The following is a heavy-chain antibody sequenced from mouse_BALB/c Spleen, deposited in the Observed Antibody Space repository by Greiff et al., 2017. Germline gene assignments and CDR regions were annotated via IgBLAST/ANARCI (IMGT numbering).Heavy chain of an antibody. V-gene: IGHV5-6*03. J-gene: IGHJ4*01. CDR3: ARQGYAMDY. CDR2: ISSGGSYT. Sequence: EVMLVESGGGLVQPGGSLKLSCAASGFTFSSYTMSWVRQTPEKRLEWVAYISSGGSYTYYPDSVKGRFTISRDNAKNTLYLQMSSLKSEDTAMYYCARQGYAMDYWGQGTSVTVSS. CDR1: GFTFSSYT.